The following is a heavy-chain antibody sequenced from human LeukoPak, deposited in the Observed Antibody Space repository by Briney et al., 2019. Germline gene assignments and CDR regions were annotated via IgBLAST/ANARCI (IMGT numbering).Heavy chain of an antibody. V-gene: IGHV3-33*01. CDR2: IWYDGTNK. CDR3: ARATVTRWFDP. Sequence: GGSLRLSCAASGFAFSSFGMHWVRQAPGKGLEWVAVIWYDGTNKYYADSVKGRFTISRDNSKNTLYLQTNSLRAEETAVYYCARATVTRWFDPWGQGTLVTVSS. J-gene: IGHJ5*02. CDR1: GFAFSSFG. D-gene: IGHD4-17*01.